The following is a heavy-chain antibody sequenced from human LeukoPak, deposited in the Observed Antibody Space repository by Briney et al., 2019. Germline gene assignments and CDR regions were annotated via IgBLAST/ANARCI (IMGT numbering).Heavy chain of an antibody. CDR2: MNPNSGNT. D-gene: IGHD3-10*01. J-gene: IGHJ5*02. V-gene: IGHV1-8*01. Sequence: ASVKVSCKASAYTFTCYDINWMRQATGQGLEWMGWMNPNSGNTGNAQEFQGRVTMTRDTSISTAYMELSSLTSEDTAVYYCARRKPTSGAQYWFDPWGQGTLVTVSS. CDR3: ARRKPTSGAQYWFDP. CDR1: AYTFTCYD.